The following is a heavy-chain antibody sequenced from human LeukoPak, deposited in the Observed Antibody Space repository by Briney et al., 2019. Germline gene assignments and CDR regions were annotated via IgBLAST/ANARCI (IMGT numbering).Heavy chain of an antibody. CDR2: IATTGDT. CDR3: ARGVRRPGSGSYSIRYFDF. D-gene: IGHD3-10*01. J-gene: IGHJ4*02. V-gene: IGHV3-13*01. Sequence: PGGSLRLSRAASGFTFSRYDMHWVRQATGEGLEWVSTIATTGDTYYPGSVKGRFTISRENAKNSLYLQMNSLRAGDTAVYYCARGVRRPGSGSYSIRYFDFWGQGTLVTVSS. CDR1: GFTFSRYD.